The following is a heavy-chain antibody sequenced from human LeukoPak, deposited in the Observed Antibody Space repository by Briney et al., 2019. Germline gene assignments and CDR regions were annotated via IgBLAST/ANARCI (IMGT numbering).Heavy chain of an antibody. CDR3: ARRRYNWNAIDY. J-gene: IGHJ4*02. V-gene: IGHV3-11*01. Sequence: GGSLRLSCAASGFTFSDYYMSWIRQAPGKGLEWVSYISSSGSTLYYADSVKGRITISRDNAKNSLYLQMNSLRAEDTAVYYCARRRYNWNAIDYWGQGTLVAVSS. D-gene: IGHD1-20*01. CDR1: GFTFSDYY. CDR2: ISSSGSTL.